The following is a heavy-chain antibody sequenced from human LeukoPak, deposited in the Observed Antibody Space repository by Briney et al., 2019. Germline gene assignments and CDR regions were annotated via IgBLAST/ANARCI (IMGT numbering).Heavy chain of an antibody. J-gene: IGHJ4*02. CDR1: GYTLTELS. CDR3: ARIQGFSRYYFDY. CDR2: IIPIFGTA. Sequence: SVKVSCKVSGYTLTELSMHWVRQAPGKGLEWMGGIIPIFGTANYAQKFQGRVTITADKSTSTAYMELSSLRSEDTAVYYCARIQGFSRYYFDYWGQGTLVTVSS. D-gene: IGHD2/OR15-2a*01. V-gene: IGHV1-69*06.